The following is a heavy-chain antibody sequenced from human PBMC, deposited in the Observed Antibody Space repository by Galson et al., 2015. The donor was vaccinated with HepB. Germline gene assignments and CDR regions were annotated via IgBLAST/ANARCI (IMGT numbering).Heavy chain of an antibody. CDR2: IYWDDDK. CDR3: AHKTRTTVFGVVPDGDHNYFDP. J-gene: IGHJ5*02. V-gene: IGHV2-5*02. D-gene: IGHD3-3*01. CDR1: GFSLSTKRVG. Sequence: PALVKPTQTLTLTCTVSGFSLSTKRVGVGWIRQPPGKALEWLALIYWDDDKHYSPSLKSRLTITKDTSKNQVVLTMTNMDPEDTATYYCAHKTRTTVFGVVPDGDHNYFDPWGQGTLVTVSS.